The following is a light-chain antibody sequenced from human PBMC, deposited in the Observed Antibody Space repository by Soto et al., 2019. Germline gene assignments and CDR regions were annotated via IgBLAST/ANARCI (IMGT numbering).Light chain of an antibody. CDR2: AAS. Sequence: EIVLTQSPATLSLSPGERATLSCRASQSVNKSLPWYQQKPGQAPRLLIYAASNRATGFPARFSGSGSGTDFTLSISRQEPEDFAVYYCQQYGTSPYTFGQGTKLEI. CDR3: QQYGTSPYT. J-gene: IGKJ2*01. V-gene: IGKV3-11*01. CDR1: QSVNKS.